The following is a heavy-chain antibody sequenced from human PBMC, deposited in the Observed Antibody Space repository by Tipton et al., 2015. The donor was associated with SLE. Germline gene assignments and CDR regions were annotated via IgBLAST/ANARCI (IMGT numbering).Heavy chain of an antibody. J-gene: IGHJ6*03. CDR1: GGSISFDY. CDR2: LYTSGST. V-gene: IGHV4-4*07. D-gene: IGHD1-1*01. CDR3: ARGREWNWSPYYMDV. Sequence: LSLTCTVSGGSISFDYWSWIRQPAGKGLEWIGRLYTSGSTNYNPSLKTRLTMSVDTSRDQFSLTLNSVTAADTGIYYCARGREWNWSPYYMDVWGKGTTVTVSS.